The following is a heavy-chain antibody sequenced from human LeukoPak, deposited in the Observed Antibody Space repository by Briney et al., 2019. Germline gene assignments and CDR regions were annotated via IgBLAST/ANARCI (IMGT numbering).Heavy chain of an antibody. CDR3: ARDYYYYMDV. J-gene: IGHJ6*03. CDR2: IYYSGST. CDR1: GGSISSVDYY. Sequence: SENLSLNCTVSGGSISSVDYYWSWIRQPPGKGLEWIGYIYYSGSTYYNPSLKSRVTISVDTSKNQFSLKLSSVTAADTAVYYCARDYYYYMDVWGKGTTVTVSS. V-gene: IGHV4-30-4*08.